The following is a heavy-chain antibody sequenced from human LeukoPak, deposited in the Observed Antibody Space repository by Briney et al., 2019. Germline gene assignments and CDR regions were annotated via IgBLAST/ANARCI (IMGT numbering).Heavy chain of an antibody. CDR3: ARGGPYCTGGVCYQWFDP. V-gene: IGHV4-4*07. J-gene: IGHJ5*02. CDR2: IYTSGST. CDR1: GGSISSYY. D-gene: IGHD2-8*02. Sequence: SETLSLTCTVPGGSISSYYWSWIRQPAGKGLEWIGRIYTSGSTNYNPSLKSRVTMSVDTSKNQFSLKLSSVTAADTAVYYCARGGPYCTGGVCYQWFDPWGQGTLVTVSS.